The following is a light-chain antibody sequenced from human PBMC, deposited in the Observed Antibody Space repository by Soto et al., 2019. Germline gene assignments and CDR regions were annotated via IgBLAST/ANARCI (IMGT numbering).Light chain of an antibody. CDR1: QSISSW. Sequence: DIQMTQSPSTLSASVGDRVTITCRASQSISSWLAWYQQKPGKAPKLLIYKASSLESGVPARFSGSGSGTDFTLTISRLEPEDFAVYYCQQHDNSPLTFGGGTKVDIK. CDR3: QQHDNSPLT. V-gene: IGKV1-5*03. CDR2: KAS. J-gene: IGKJ4*01.